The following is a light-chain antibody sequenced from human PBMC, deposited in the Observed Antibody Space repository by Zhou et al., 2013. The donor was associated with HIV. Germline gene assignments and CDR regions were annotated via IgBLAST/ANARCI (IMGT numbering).Light chain of an antibody. V-gene: IGKV3-20*01. CDR2: DAF. CDR1: QSVASNY. J-gene: IGKJ1*01. CDR3: QQYDNWPPWT. Sequence: EIVLTQSPGTLSLSPGERATLSCRASQSVASNYLAWYQQKGGQAPRLLIYDAFRRDTGTPDRFSGSGSGTDFTLTISSLQSEDFAVYYCQQYDNWPPWTFGQGTRVEIK.